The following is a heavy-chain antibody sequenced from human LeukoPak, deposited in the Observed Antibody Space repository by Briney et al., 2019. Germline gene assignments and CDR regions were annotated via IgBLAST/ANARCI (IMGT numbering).Heavy chain of an antibody. CDR2: IIPIFGTA. J-gene: IGHJ4*02. Sequence: GASVKVSCKASGYTFTGYYMHWVRQAPGQGLEWMGGIIPIFGTANYAQKFQGRVTITTDDSTSTAYMELSSLRSEDTAVYYCAIGFPSANWGSFYFDYWGQGTLVTVSS. D-gene: IGHD7-27*01. CDR3: AIGFPSANWGSFYFDY. CDR1: GYTFTGYY. V-gene: IGHV1-69*05.